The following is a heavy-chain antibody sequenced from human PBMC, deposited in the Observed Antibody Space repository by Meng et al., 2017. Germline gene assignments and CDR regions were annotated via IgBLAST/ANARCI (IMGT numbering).Heavy chain of an antibody. CDR3: ASSSGWGDPVYDY. CDR1: GYTFTSYY. V-gene: IGHV1-46*01. CDR2: INPSGGST. D-gene: IGHD2-21*01. Sequence: VQLVQSGAEVKKPGASVKVSCKASGYTFTSYYMHWVRQAPGQGLEWMGIINPSGGSTSYAKKFQGRVTMTRDTSTSTVYMELSSLRSEDTAVYYCASSSGWGDPVYDYWGQGTLVTVSS. J-gene: IGHJ4*02.